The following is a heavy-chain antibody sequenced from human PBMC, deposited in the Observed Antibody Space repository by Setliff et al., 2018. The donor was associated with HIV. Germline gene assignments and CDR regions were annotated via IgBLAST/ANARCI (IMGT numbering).Heavy chain of an antibody. D-gene: IGHD3-3*01. Sequence: ASVKVSCKASGYTFTGYYMHWVRQAPGQGLEWMGWINPHSGDTNYAQKFQDRVTMTRDTSVNIAYMQLSRLRSDDTAVYYCARAPTLFGVEYYYYFGMDVWGQGTTGTVSS. J-gene: IGHJ6*02. CDR3: ARAPTLFGVEYYYYFGMDV. V-gene: IGHV1-2*02. CDR2: INPHSGDT. CDR1: GYTFTGYY.